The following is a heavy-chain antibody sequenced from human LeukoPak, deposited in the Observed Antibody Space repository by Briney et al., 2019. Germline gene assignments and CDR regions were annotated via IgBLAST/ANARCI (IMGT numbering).Heavy chain of an antibody. CDR1: GYTFTSYA. CDR3: ASLGYCSGGSCYNETSAVYYFDY. J-gene: IGHJ4*02. CDR2: INTNTGNP. Sequence: ASVKVSCKASGYTFTSYAMNWVRQAPGQGLEWMGWINTNTGNPTYAQGFTGRFVFSLHTSVSTAYLQISSLKAEDTAVYYCASLGYCSGGSCYNETSAVYYFDYWGQGTLVTVSS. V-gene: IGHV7-4-1*02. D-gene: IGHD2-15*01.